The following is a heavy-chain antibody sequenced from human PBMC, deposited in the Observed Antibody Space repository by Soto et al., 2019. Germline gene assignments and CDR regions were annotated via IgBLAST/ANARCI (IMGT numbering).Heavy chain of an antibody. D-gene: IGHD3-3*01. V-gene: IGHV4-59*01. CDR1: GGSISSYY. Sequence: SETLSLTCTVSGGSISSYYWSWIRQPPGKGLEWIGYSYYSGSTNYNPSLKSRVTISVDTSKNQFSLKLSSVTAADTAVYYCARWYYDFWSGYYTNYYYMDVWGKGTTVTVSS. CDR3: ARWYYDFWSGYYTNYYYMDV. J-gene: IGHJ6*03. CDR2: SYYSGST.